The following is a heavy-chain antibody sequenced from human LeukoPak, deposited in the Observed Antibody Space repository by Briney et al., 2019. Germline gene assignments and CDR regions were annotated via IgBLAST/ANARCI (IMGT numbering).Heavy chain of an antibody. CDR3: ARGTGTTSGGAAY. Sequence: ASVKVSCKASGYTFTGYYMHWVRQAPGQGLEWMGWINPNSGGTNYAQKFQGRVTMTRDTSISTAYVELSRLRSDDTAVYYCARGTGTTSGGAAYWGQGTLVTVSS. V-gene: IGHV1-2*02. J-gene: IGHJ4*02. D-gene: IGHD1-7*01. CDR2: INPNSGGT. CDR1: GYTFTGYY.